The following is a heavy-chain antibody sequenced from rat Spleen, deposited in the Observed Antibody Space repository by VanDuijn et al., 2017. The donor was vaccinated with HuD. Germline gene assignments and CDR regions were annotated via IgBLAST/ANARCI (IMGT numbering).Heavy chain of an antibody. V-gene: IGHV5-27*01. CDR1: GFSFSNYY. CDR2: ISTGGGST. D-gene: IGHD1-10*01. CDR3: TTGAQPRD. J-gene: IGHJ2*01. Sequence: EVQLVESGGGLVQPGRSMKLSCSASGFSFSNYYMAWVRQDPTKGLEWVAYISTGGGSTYYRDSVKGRFTISRDDAKSTLYLQMDSLRSDDTATYYCTTGAQPRDWGQGVMVTVSS.